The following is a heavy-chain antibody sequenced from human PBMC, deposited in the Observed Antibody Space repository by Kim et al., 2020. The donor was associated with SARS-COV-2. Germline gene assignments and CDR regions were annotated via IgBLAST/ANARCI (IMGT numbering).Heavy chain of an antibody. Sequence: SETLSLTCAVSGGSISNTNYYWGWIRQTPGKGLEWIGSIHYSGSSYDKPSFKSRVTISVDTSRNQFSLKLGSVTAADTAVYFCARHRVWGSSWHNYDGTDYWGQGALVAVSS. CDR2: IHYSGSS. V-gene: IGHV4-39*01. J-gene: IGHJ4*02. CDR3: ARHRVWGSSWHNYDGTDY. D-gene: IGHD6-13*01. CDR1: GGSISNTNYY.